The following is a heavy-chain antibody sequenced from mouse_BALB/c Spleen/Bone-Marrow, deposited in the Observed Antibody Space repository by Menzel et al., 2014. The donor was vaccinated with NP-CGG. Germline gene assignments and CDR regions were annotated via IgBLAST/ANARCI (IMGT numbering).Heavy chain of an antibody. Sequence: EVHLVESGPELVKPGASVKISFKTSGYTFTEYTMHWVKQSHGKSLEWIGGINPNNGGTSYNQKFKGKATLTVDKYSRTDYMELRSMTYEDSGVYYCAIYDYDWFAYWGQGTLVTGSA. J-gene: IGHJ3*01. CDR2: INPNNGGT. CDR1: GYTFTEYT. D-gene: IGHD2-4*01. V-gene: IGHV1-18*01. CDR3: AIYDYDWFAY.